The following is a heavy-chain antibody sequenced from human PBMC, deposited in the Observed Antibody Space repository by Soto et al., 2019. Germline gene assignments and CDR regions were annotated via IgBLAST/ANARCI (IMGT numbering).Heavy chain of an antibody. CDR3: AGCSGGSCYTRVGGMDV. CDR2: IIPIFGTA. Sequence: QVQLVQSGAVVKKPGSSVKVSCKASGGTFSSYAISWVRQAPGQGLEWMGGIIPIFGTANYAQKFQGRVTITADESTSTAYMELSSLRSEDTAVYYCAGCSGGSCYTRVGGMDVWGQGTTVTVSS. V-gene: IGHV1-69*12. D-gene: IGHD2-15*01. CDR1: GGTFSSYA. J-gene: IGHJ6*02.